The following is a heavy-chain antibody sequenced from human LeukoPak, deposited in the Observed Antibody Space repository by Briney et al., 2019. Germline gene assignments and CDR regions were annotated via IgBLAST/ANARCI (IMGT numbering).Heavy chain of an antibody. CDR1: GGSISSYY. J-gene: IGHJ4*02. Sequence: SETLSLTCTVSGGSISSYYWSWIRQPPGKGLEWIGYIYYSGSTNYNPSLKSRVTISVDTSKNQFSLKLSSVTAADTAVYYCARAEAIPFDYWGQGTLVTVSS. CDR2: IYYSGST. V-gene: IGHV4-59*12. CDR3: ARAEAIPFDY.